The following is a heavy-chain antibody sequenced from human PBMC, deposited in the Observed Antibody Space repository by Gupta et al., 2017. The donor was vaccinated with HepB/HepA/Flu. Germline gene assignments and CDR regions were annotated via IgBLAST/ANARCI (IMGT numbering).Heavy chain of an antibody. V-gene: IGHV3-11*01. J-gene: IGHJ4*02. CDR1: GFTFSDYY. D-gene: IGHD2/OR15-2a*01. CDR3: VRGTTKYYFDY. CDR2: IRGSGTT. Sequence: QVQLVASGGGLGKPGGSLRLSWVASGFTFSDYYMSWIRQAPGKGLEWVSSIRGSGTTYYADSMKGRFTISRDNAQNSLYLQMDSLRADDTAVYYCVRGTTKYYFDYWGQGTPVTVSS.